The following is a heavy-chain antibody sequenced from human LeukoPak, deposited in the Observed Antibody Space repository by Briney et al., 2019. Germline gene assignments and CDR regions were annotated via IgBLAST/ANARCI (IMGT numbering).Heavy chain of an antibody. CDR3: TRHGGYCSSTSCQTYSDY. J-gene: IGHJ4*02. D-gene: IGHD2-2*01. Sequence: PGGSLRLSCAASGFTFSGSAMHWVRQASGKGLEWVGRIRSKANSYAIAYAASVKGRFTISRDDSKNTAYLQMNSLKTEDTAVYYCTRHGGYCSSTSCQTYSDYWGQGTLVTVSS. CDR2: IRSKANSYAI. CDR1: GFTFSGSA. V-gene: IGHV3-73*01.